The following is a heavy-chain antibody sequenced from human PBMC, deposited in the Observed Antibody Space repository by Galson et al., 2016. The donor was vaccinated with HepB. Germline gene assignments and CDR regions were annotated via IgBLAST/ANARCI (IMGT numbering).Heavy chain of an antibody. J-gene: IGHJ4*02. CDR2: IYQTGTA. CDR1: GGSISNDYW. Sequence: ETLSLTCEVSGGSISNDYWWSWVRQSPGKELEWIGEIYQTGTANYNPSFTRRATISVDKSKNQFSLRLDSVTAADTAVYYCTRGTLGTAATMAFDYWGQGTLVSVSS. V-gene: IGHV4-4*02. CDR3: TRGTLGTAATMAFDY. D-gene: IGHD4/OR15-4a*01.